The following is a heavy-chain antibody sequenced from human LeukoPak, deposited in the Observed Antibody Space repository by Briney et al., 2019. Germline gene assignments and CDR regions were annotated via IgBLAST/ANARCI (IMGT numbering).Heavy chain of an antibody. CDR1: GYTFTGQF. Sequence: GASVKVSCKASGYTFTGQFIHWLRQAPGQGLEWMGWIDPPSGAPHYAPKFQDRVTMTRDTSIATAYLEVHRLKSDDTTVYYCARSVFSNGFYLDFWGQGTLISVSS. CDR3: ARSVFSNGFYLDF. CDR2: IDPPSGAP. V-gene: IGHV1-2*02. D-gene: IGHD6-19*01. J-gene: IGHJ4*02.